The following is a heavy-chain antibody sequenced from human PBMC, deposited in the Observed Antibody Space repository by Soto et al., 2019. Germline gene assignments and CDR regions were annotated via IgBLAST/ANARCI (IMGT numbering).Heavy chain of an antibody. CDR3: ARDDSSSWGKADY. Sequence: QVQLVQSGAEVKKPGASVKVSCKASGYTFTNYGFSSVRQAPGQGLEWMGWISAYNGNTNYAQKLQGRVTMTTDTSTSTGYMELMSLRSDDTAIYYCARDDSSSWGKADYWGQGTLVTVSS. V-gene: IGHV1-18*04. J-gene: IGHJ4*02. CDR1: GYTFTNYG. D-gene: IGHD6-13*01. CDR2: ISAYNGNT.